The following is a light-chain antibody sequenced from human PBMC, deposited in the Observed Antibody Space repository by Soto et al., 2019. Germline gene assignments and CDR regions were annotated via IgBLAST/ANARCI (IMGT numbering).Light chain of an antibody. CDR1: SSDVGGYSY. CDR2: EVS. Sequence: QSVLTQPPSASGSPGQSVTISCTGASSDVGGYSYVSWYQQHPGKAPKLMIYEVSKRTSGVPDRFSGSKSGNTASLTVSGLQAEDEADYYCSSYGGSNNLVFGG. J-gene: IGLJ2*01. V-gene: IGLV2-8*01. CDR3: SSYGGSNNLV.